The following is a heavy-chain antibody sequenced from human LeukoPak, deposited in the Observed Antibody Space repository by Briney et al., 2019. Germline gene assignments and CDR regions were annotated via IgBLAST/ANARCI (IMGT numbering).Heavy chain of an antibody. D-gene: IGHD6-19*01. CDR3: ARRRSEEFDFDC. Sequence: ASVKVSCKASGYIFSTYGICWVRQAPGQGLEWMGCISGYNGNTNYAQKLQGRVTMTTDTSTSTAYMELRSLRSDDTAVYYCARRRSEEFDFDCWGQGTLVTVSS. CDR2: ISGYNGNT. J-gene: IGHJ4*02. CDR1: GYIFSTYG. V-gene: IGHV1-18*01.